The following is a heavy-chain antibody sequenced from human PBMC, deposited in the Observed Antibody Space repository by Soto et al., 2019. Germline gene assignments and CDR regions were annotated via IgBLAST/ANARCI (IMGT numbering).Heavy chain of an antibody. CDR2: MNPKSGNA. CDR1: GYTFTNYD. V-gene: IGHV1-8*01. D-gene: IGHD4-17*01. Sequence: ASVKVSCKASGYTFTNYDINWVRQATGQGLEWMGWMNPKSGNAGYAQQFQGRVTMTRSTSISTAYMELSGLRSEDTAIYYCVRVYGEIDYWGQGTLVTVSS. CDR3: VRVYGEIDY. J-gene: IGHJ4*02.